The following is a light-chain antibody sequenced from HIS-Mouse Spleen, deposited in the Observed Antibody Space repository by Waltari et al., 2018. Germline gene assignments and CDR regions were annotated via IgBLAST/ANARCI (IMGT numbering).Light chain of an antibody. CDR2: AAP. CDR1: QGISSY. Sequence: DIQLTQSPSFLSASVGDRVTITCRASQGISSYLAWHQQKPGKAPKLLIYAAPTLQSGVPSRFSGSGSGTEFTLTISSLQPEDFATYYCQQLNSYPPTFGQGTKVEIK. V-gene: IGKV1-9*01. CDR3: QQLNSYPPT. J-gene: IGKJ1*01.